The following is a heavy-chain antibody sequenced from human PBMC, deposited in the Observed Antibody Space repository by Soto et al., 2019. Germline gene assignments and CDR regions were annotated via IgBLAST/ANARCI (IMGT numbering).Heavy chain of an antibody. CDR2: ISAYNGNT. V-gene: IGHV1-18*01. CDR3: ARVDPRVTIFGVVTGTRHYYGMDV. Sequence: VASVKVSCKASGYTFTSYGISWVRQAPGQGLEWMGWISAYNGNTNYAQKLRGRVTMTTDTSTSTAYMELRSLRSDDTAVYYCARVDPRVTIFGVVTGTRHYYGMDVWGQGTTVTVSS. J-gene: IGHJ6*02. D-gene: IGHD3-3*01. CDR1: GYTFTSYG.